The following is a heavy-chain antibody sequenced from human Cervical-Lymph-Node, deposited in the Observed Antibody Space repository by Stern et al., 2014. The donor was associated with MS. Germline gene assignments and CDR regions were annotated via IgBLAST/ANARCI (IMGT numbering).Heavy chain of an antibody. CDR2: MYPGDSDV. J-gene: IGHJ4*02. V-gene: IGHV5-51*01. CDR3: GRLEPMYSGYNGIDY. Sequence: EVQLVESGAEVKKAGESLKISCRASGYSFSTYWIGWVRQVPGKGLEWMGVMYPGDSDVRYRSPFGGQATMSADTSITTAYLQWTSLQASDSGIYFCGRLEPMYSGYNGIDYWGQGTQVTVSS. CDR1: GYSFSTYW. D-gene: IGHD5-12*01.